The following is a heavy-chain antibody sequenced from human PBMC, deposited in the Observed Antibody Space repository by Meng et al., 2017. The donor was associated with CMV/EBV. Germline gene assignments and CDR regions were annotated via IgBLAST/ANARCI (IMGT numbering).Heavy chain of an antibody. CDR3: ASRYCSGGSCYSSPLDY. D-gene: IGHD2-15*01. CDR2: INHSGST. J-gene: IGHJ4*02. V-gene: IGHV4-34*01. Sequence: VRLMHLCLGLLTPPDALSHHCAVCGGFFSDYYGSVTRQPPGKGLEWIGEINHSGSTNYNPSLKSRVTISVDTSKIQFSLKLSSVTAADTAVYYCASRYCSGGSCYSSPLDYWGQGTLVTVSS. CDR1: GGFFSDYY.